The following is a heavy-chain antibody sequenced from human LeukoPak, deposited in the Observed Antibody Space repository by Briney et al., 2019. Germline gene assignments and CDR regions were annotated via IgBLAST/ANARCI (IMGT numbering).Heavy chain of an antibody. CDR1: GFTFTTYW. CDR3: ARDPRGYSYGVDY. CDR2: IKQDGSEK. J-gene: IGHJ4*02. V-gene: IGHV3-7*01. D-gene: IGHD5-18*01. Sequence: GGSLRLSCAASGFTFTTYWMGWVRQAPGKGLEWVASIKQDGSEKYYVDSVKGRFTISRDSAENTVYLQMKSLRAEDTAVYYCARDPRGYSYGVDYWGQGTLVTVSS.